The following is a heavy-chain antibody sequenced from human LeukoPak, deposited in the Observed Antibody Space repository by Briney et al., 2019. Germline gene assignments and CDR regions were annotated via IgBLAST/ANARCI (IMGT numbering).Heavy chain of an antibody. CDR3: ARSALLWFGELPHYFDY. CDR1: GGSISSYY. Sequence: PSETLSLTCTVSGGSISSYYWSWIRQPAGKGLEWIGRIYTSGSTNYNPSLKSRVTMSVDTSKNQFSLKLSSVTAADTAVYYCARSALLWFGELPHYFDYWGQGTLVTVSS. J-gene: IGHJ4*02. V-gene: IGHV4-4*07. D-gene: IGHD3-10*01. CDR2: IYTSGST.